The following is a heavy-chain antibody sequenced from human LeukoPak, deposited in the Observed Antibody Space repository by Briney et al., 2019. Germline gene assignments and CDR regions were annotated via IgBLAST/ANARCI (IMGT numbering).Heavy chain of an antibody. CDR2: IYYSGST. V-gene: IGHV4-59*12. Sequence: SETLSLTCTVSGGSISNKYWSWIRQPPGKGLEWIGYIYYSGSTNYNPSLKSRVTILVDTSKNQFSLKLSSVTAADTAVYYCARKYCSGGSCYNYWGQGTLVTVSS. CDR1: GGSISNKY. CDR3: ARKYCSGGSCYNY. D-gene: IGHD2-15*01. J-gene: IGHJ4*02.